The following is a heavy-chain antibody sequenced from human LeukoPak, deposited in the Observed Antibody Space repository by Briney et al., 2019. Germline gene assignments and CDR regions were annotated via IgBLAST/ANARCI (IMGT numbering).Heavy chain of an antibody. CDR1: GNTFSSYF. CDR3: GRVTFYAFDI. J-gene: IGHJ3*02. D-gene: IGHD3-3*02. CDR2: ISPGGGST. Sequence: ASVKVSCKASGNTFSSYFIHWVRQAPGPGLEWMGIISPGGGSTTYAQELQGRVTMTRDTSTSTVYMELSSLRSEDTAVYYCGRVTFYAFDICGEGTMVTVSS. V-gene: IGHV1-46*01.